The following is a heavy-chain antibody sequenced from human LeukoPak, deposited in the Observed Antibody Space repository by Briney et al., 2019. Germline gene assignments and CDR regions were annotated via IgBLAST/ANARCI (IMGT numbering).Heavy chain of an antibody. CDR3: AKDQNWEGGY. D-gene: IGHD7-27*01. CDR2: ITGSGGRT. Sequence: GGSLRLSCAASGFTFSSYAMNWVRQAPGKGLEWVSAITGSGGRTYYADSVKGRFTISRDNSKNTLYLQMNSLRVEDTAVFYCAKDQNWEGGYWGQGTLVTVSS. CDR1: GFTFSSYA. V-gene: IGHV3-23*01. J-gene: IGHJ4*02.